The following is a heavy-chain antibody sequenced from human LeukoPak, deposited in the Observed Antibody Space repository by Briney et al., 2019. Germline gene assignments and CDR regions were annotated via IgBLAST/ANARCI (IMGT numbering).Heavy chain of an antibody. CDR1: GFTFSTSA. CDR2: INNVGSHI. CDR3: AKLYSSSWSPYYYYYMDV. Sequence: GGSLRLSCAASGFTFSTSAMNWVRQAPGKGLEWVSSINNVGSHIYYADSVRGRFIISRDNAKNSFFLQMSNLRAEDTAVYYCAKLYSSSWSPYYYYYMDVWGKGTTVTVSS. J-gene: IGHJ6*03. D-gene: IGHD6-13*01. V-gene: IGHV3-21*01.